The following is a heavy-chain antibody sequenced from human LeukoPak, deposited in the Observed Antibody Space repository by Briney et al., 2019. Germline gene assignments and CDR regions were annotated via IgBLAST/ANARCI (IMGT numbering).Heavy chain of an antibody. CDR2: IYYSGST. V-gene: IGHV4-59*08. D-gene: IGHD6-13*01. CDR3: ARLTGYSSSWLDY. Sequence: SETLSLTCTVSGGSISSYYWSWIRQPPGKGLEWIGYIYYSGSTNYNPSLKSRVTISVDTSKNQFSLKLRSVTAADTAVYYCARLTGYSSSWLDYWGQGTLVTVSP. J-gene: IGHJ4*02. CDR1: GGSISSYY.